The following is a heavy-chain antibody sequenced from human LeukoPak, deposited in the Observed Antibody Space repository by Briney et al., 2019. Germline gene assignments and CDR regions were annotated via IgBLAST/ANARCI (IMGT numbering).Heavy chain of an antibody. CDR2: IYSSGST. CDR1: GGSISSYY. CDR3: ARSGGYSSPQNY. Sequence: SETLSLTCTVSGGSISSYYWSWIRQPPGKGLEWIGYIYSSGSTNYNSSLKSRVTISVDTSKNQFSLKLSSVTAADTAVYYCARSGGYSSPQNYWGQGTLVTVSS. J-gene: IGHJ4*02. D-gene: IGHD6-19*01. V-gene: IGHV4-59*01.